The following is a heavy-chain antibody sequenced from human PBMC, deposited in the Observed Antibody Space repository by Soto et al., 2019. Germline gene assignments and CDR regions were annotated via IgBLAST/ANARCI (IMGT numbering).Heavy chain of an antibody. CDR2: ISPDGSDI. CDR3: TILPWEVAPS. J-gene: IGHJ4*02. D-gene: IGHD1-26*01. Sequence: EVQLVESGGGLVQPGGSLRLSCSASGFTFSNFWMHWVRQGPGKGLDWVSHISPDGSDIVYADSVKGRFIISRDNARNTVYLQMSSLGFEDTAMYYCTILPWEVAPSWGQGTLVTVSS. CDR1: GFTFSNFW. V-gene: IGHV3-74*01.